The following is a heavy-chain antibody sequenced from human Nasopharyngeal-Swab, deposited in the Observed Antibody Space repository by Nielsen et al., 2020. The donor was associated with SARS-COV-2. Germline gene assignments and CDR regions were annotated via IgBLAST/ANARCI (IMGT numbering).Heavy chain of an antibody. J-gene: IGHJ6*02. Sequence: GESLKISCAASGFTFSSYWMSWVRQAPGKGLEWVANIKQDGSEKYYVDSVKGRFTISRDNAKNSPYLQMNSLRAEDTAVYYCARDLEAAAAGTGYYYGMDVWGQGTTVTVSS. CDR1: GFTFSSYW. CDR3: ARDLEAAAAGTGYYYGMDV. D-gene: IGHD6-13*01. CDR2: IKQDGSEK. V-gene: IGHV3-7*01.